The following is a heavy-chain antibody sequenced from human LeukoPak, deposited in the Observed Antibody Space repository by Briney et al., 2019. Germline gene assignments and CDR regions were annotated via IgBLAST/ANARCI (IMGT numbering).Heavy chain of an antibody. CDR3: ARHGDYYDILTGYFPPLAGMDV. D-gene: IGHD3-9*01. CDR2: INHSGST. CDR1: GGSFSGYY. J-gene: IGHJ6*02. V-gene: IGHV4-34*01. Sequence: PSETLSLTCAVYGGSFSGYYWSWIRQPPGKGLEWIGEINHSGSTNYNPSLKSRVTISVDTSKNQFSLKLSSVTAADTAVYYCARHGDYYDILTGYFPPLAGMDVWGQGTTVTVSS.